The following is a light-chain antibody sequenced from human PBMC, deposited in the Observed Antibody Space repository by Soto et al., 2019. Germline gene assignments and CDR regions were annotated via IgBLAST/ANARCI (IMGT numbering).Light chain of an antibody. CDR3: QCSDTSLSGWGV. V-gene: IGLV1-40*01. CDR2: STT. Sequence: QSVLTQPPSVSGAPGQRVTISCTGSSSNIGAGYDVHWYQQLPGTAPKLLIYSTTNRPSGVPDRFSGSRSATSASLAITGLEVGGGADYFCQCSDTSLSGWGVFGGGTKLTVL. CDR1: SSNIGAGYD. J-gene: IGLJ2*01.